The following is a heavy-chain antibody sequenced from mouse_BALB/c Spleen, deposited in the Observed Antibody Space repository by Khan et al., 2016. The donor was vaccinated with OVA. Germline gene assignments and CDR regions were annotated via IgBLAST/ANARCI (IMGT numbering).Heavy chain of an antibody. Sequence: EVQLQESGPGLVKPSQSLSLTCTVTGYSITSDYAWNWLRQFPGNKLEWMGYISYSGSTNYNPALKSRISITRDTSKNQFFLQLNSVTTEDTATYYCARDGSRYNYAMDYWGQGTPVTVSS. V-gene: IGHV3-2*02. J-gene: IGHJ4*01. CDR2: ISYSGST. CDR3: ARDGSRYNYAMDY. D-gene: IGHD2-3*01. CDR1: GYSITSDYA.